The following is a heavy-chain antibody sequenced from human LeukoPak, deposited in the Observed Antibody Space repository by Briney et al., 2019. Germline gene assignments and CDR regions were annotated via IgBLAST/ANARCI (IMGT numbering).Heavy chain of an antibody. D-gene: IGHD2-8*01. CDR3: ARGGGPLMVYAIGAFDI. Sequence: GASVKVSCKASGYTFTGYYMHWVRQAPGQGLEWMGRINPNSGGTNYAQKFQGRVTMTRNTSISTAYMELSRLRSDDTAVYYCARGGGPLMVYAIGAFDIWGQGNPGHRLL. CDR1: GYTFTGYY. J-gene: IGHJ3*02. V-gene: IGHV1-2*06. CDR2: INPNSGGT.